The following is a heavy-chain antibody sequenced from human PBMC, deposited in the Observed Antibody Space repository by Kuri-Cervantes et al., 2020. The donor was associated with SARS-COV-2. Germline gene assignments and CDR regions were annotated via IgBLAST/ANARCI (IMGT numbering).Heavy chain of an antibody. D-gene: IGHD4-17*01. CDR2: INCFNGDT. CDR3: ARKFDYGDKWFDP. J-gene: IGHJ5*02. CDR1: GDTFTISA. Sequence: ASVKVSCKASGDTFTISAITWVRLVPGQGLQWMGWINCFNGDTFYAQKLQGRVTLTTDTSTDTVFMELRSLTPGDTAVYYCARKFDYGDKWFDPWGQGTLVTVSS. V-gene: IGHV1-18*01.